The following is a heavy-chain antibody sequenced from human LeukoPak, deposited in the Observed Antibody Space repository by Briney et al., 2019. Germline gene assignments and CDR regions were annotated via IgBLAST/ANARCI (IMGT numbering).Heavy chain of an antibody. J-gene: IGHJ4*02. CDR1: GFRFESHT. Sequence: GGSLRLSCGASGFRFESHTMGWVRQAPGKGLEWISSITSGSTTVYYGDSVRGRFTVSRDNAKNSLYLQMNNMRVSDTAVYFCARDVGDGEYFFEFWGQGTLVSVSS. CDR2: ITSGSTTV. D-gene: IGHD3-16*01. V-gene: IGHV3-48*04. CDR3: ARDVGDGEYFFEF.